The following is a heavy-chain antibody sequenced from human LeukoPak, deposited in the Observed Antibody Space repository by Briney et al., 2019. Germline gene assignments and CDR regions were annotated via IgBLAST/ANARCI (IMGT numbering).Heavy chain of an antibody. J-gene: IGHJ5*02. CDR3: ARVFPSAMVRGVDVGWFDP. V-gene: IGHV4-59*01. D-gene: IGHD3-10*01. CDR2: IYYSGST. CDR1: RGSISSYF. Sequence: KSSETLSLTCTVPRGSISSYFWSWIRQPPGRGLEWIGYIYYSGSTNYNPSLKSRVTISVDTSKNQFSLKLSSVTAADTAVYYCARVFPSAMVRGVDVGWFDPWGQGTLVTVSS.